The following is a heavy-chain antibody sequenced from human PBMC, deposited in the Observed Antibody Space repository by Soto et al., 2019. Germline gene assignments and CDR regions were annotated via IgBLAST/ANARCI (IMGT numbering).Heavy chain of an antibody. D-gene: IGHD5-18*01. CDR3: ARGRGMATAYFDY. CDR2: IIPIFGTA. V-gene: IGHV1-69*13. J-gene: IGHJ4*02. Sequence: RASVKVSCKASGGTFSSYAISWVRQAPGQGLEWMGGIIPIFGTANYAQKFQGRVTITADESTSTAYMELSSLRSEDTAVYYCARGRGMATAYFDYWGQGTLVTVSS. CDR1: GGTFSSYA.